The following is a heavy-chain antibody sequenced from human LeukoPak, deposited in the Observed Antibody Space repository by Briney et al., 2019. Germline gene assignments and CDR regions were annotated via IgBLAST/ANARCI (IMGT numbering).Heavy chain of an antibody. J-gene: IGHJ6*02. D-gene: IGHD6-13*01. CDR1: GGSISSYY. Sequence: PSETLSLTCTVSGGSISSYYWSWIRQPPGKGLEWIGYIYYSGSTNYNPSLKSRVTISVDTSKNQFSLKLSSVTAADTAVYYRARHSLSSWSYYYYGMDVWGQGTTVTVSS. CDR2: IYYSGST. CDR3: ARHSLSSWSYYYYGMDV. V-gene: IGHV4-59*08.